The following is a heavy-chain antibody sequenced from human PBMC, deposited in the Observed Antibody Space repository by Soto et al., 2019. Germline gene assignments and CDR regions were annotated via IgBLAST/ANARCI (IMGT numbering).Heavy chain of an antibody. CDR1: GFTFSSYA. Sequence: QVQLVESGGGMVQPGRSLRLSCAASGFTFSSYAMHWVRQAPGKGLEWVAVISYDGSNKYYADSVKGRFTISRDNSKNTLYLQMNSLRAEDTAVYYCARDLEPSDPGNYYYGMDVWGQGTTVTVSS. D-gene: IGHD1-1*01. J-gene: IGHJ6*02. CDR3: ARDLEPSDPGNYYYGMDV. V-gene: IGHV3-30-3*01. CDR2: ISYDGSNK.